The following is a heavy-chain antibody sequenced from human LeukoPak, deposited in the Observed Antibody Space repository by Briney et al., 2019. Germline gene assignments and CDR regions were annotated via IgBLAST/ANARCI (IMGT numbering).Heavy chain of an antibody. Sequence: ASVKVSYKASGYTFTIYYMHWVRQAPGQGLEWMGIINPSGGSTSYAQKLQGRVTMTTDTSTSTAYMELRSLISDDTAVYYCARKWSSSSYYFDYWGQGTLVTVSS. J-gene: IGHJ4*02. V-gene: IGHV1-46*01. D-gene: IGHD6-6*01. CDR3: ARKWSSSSYYFDY. CDR1: GYTFTIYY. CDR2: INPSGGST.